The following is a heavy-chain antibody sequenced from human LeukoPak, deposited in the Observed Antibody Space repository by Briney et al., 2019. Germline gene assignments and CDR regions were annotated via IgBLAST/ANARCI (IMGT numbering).Heavy chain of an antibody. CDR3: AKSVRTYYYDSSGPLVPDY. D-gene: IGHD3-22*01. CDR1: GFTFSSYA. Sequence: QAGGSLRLSCAASGFTFSSYAMSWVRQAPGKGLEWVSAISGSGGSTYYADSVKGRFTISRDNSKNTLYLQMNSLRAEDTAVYYCAKSVRTYYYDSSGPLVPDYWGQGTLVTVSS. CDR2: ISGSGGST. J-gene: IGHJ4*02. V-gene: IGHV3-23*01.